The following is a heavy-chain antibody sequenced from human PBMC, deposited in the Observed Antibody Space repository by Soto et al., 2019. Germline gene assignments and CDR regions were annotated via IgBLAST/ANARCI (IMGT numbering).Heavy chain of an antibody. CDR2: INPNSGGT. J-gene: IGHJ6*02. CDR1: GYTFTGDY. Sequence: ASVKVSCKASGYTFTGDYIRWVRQAPGQGLEWMGRINPNSGGTNYAQKFQGRVTMTRDTSISTAYMELSRLRSDDTAVYYCARVVTRDYGMDVWGQGTTVTVSS. D-gene: IGHD4-4*01. V-gene: IGHV1-2*06. CDR3: ARVVTRDYGMDV.